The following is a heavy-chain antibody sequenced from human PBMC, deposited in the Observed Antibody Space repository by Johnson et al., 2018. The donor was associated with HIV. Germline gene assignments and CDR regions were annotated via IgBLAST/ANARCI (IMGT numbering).Heavy chain of an antibody. CDR1: GFTFSSYW. Sequence: VQLVESGGGLVQPGGSLRLACAASGFTFSSYWMHWVRQAPGKGLEWVSGINWNGGSTGYADSVKGRFTISRDNAKNSLYLQMNSLRAGDTAVYYWARGGSGGAFDIWGQGTMVTVSS. J-gene: IGHJ3*02. V-gene: IGHV3-74*02. D-gene: IGHD2-15*01. CDR2: INWNGGST. CDR3: ARGGSGGAFDI.